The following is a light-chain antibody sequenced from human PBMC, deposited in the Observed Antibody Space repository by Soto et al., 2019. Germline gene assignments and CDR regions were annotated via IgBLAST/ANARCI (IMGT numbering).Light chain of an antibody. Sequence: DIRMTQSPSTLSAVVGDRVTITCRASESVSSSVAWYQQKPGKAPKLLIYDASTLHDGVPSRFSGSGSGADFTLTISGLQPEDFASYHCQQTYSDISFGGGTKV. V-gene: IGKV1-5*01. J-gene: IGKJ4*01. CDR3: QQTYSDIS. CDR1: ESVSSS. CDR2: DAS.